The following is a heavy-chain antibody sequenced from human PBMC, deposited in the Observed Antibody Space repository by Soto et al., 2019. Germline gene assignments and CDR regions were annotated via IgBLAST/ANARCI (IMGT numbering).Heavy chain of an antibody. Sequence: NPSETLSLTCAVSGYSISSGFYWGWIRQPPGKGLEWIGSIYYSGSTNYNPSLKSRVTISLDTSKNQFSLKLNSVTAADTAVYYCARSYTSGWFKFDYWGQGTLVTVSS. D-gene: IGHD6-19*01. V-gene: IGHV4-38-2*01. CDR1: GYSISSGFY. J-gene: IGHJ4*02. CDR3: ARSYTSGWFKFDY. CDR2: IYYSGST.